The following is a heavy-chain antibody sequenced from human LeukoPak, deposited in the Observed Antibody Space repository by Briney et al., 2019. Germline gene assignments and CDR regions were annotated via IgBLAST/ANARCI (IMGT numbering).Heavy chain of an antibody. Sequence: GGSLRLSCAASGFTFSSYWMHWVRQSPGKGLVWVSRINSDETSTSYADSVKGRFTISRDNAQKTLYLQMNSLRAEDTAVYYCATSTYCSGGSCYSRTFQYWGQGTLVTVSS. J-gene: IGHJ4*02. D-gene: IGHD2-15*01. CDR2: INSDETST. CDR1: GFTFSSYW. CDR3: ATSTYCSGGSCYSRTFQY. V-gene: IGHV3-74*01.